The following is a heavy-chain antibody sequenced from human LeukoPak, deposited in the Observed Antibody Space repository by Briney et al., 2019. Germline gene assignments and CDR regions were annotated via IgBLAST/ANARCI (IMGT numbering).Heavy chain of an antibody. CDR3: ARVYCSSTSCLTGPGFDY. J-gene: IGHJ4*02. D-gene: IGHD2-2*01. CDR2: IYTSGST. CDR1: GGSISSGSYY. Sequence: SQTLSLTCTVSGGSISSGSYYWSWIRQPAGKGLEWIGRIYTSGSTNYNPSLRSRLTMSVDRSKTQFSLRLRSVTAADTAVYYCARVYCSSTSCLTGPGFDYWGQGTLVTVSS. V-gene: IGHV4-61*02.